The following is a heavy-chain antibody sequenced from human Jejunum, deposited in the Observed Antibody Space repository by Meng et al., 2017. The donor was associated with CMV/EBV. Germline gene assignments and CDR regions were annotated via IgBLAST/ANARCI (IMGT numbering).Heavy chain of an antibody. D-gene: IGHD1-26*01. V-gene: IGHV3-23*01. CDR2: TSGSGGST. J-gene: IGHJ5*02. Sequence: GVTFSSYAMNWVRQAPGKGLEWVSSTSGSGGSTYHADAVKGRFTISRDNSKNTLFLQMNSLRVEDTAVYYCARGTGSASSYSLHPWGQGTLVTVSS. CDR3: ARGTGSASSYSLHP. CDR1: GVTFSSYA.